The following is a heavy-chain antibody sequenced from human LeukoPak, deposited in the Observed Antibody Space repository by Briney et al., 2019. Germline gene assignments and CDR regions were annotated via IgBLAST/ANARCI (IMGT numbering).Heavy chain of an antibody. CDR3: SKDPPYDGGY. V-gene: IGHV3-23*01. J-gene: IGHJ4*02. D-gene: IGHD3-16*01. CDR2: ISGSGGGT. CDR1: GFTFSSYA. Sequence: GGSLRLSCAASGFTFSSYAMSWVRQAPGKGLEWVSAISGSGGGTYYANSVKGRFTISRGNSKTPLHLQMNSLRSEDKAPNCTSKDPPYDGGYWGQGTLVTVSS.